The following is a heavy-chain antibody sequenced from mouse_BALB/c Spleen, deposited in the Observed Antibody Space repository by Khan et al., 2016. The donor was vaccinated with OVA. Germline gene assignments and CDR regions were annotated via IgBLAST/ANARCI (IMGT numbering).Heavy chain of an antibody. D-gene: IGHD2-3*01. CDR3: ARATYDDCFAY. J-gene: IGHJ3*01. CDR1: GYTFTDFA. Sequence: QVQLQQSGPELVRPGVSVKISCKGSGYTFTDFAMHWVKQSHAKSLEWIGVISTHYGNIDYNQKFKDKATMTVDKSSNTAYMELARFTSEDTAIYYCARATYDDCFAYWGQGTLLTVSA. V-gene: IGHV1S137*01. CDR2: ISTHYGNI.